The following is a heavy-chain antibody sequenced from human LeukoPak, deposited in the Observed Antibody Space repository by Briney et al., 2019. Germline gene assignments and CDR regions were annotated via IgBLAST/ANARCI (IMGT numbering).Heavy chain of an antibody. V-gene: IGHV3-74*01. CDR3: ARDEGIAVDTRGFDY. Sequence: GGSLRLSCAASGFTLSSYWMHWVRLAPGQGLVRVSSINRDGSKTYYADSVKGRLTISRDNAKNTLYLQMNSLRAEDTAVYYCARDEGIAVDTRGFDYWGQGTLVTVSS. CDR2: INRDGSKT. CDR1: GFTLSSYW. D-gene: IGHD6-19*01. J-gene: IGHJ4*02.